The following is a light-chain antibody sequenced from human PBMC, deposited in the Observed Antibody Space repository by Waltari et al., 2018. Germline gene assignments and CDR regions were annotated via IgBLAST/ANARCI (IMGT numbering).Light chain of an antibody. V-gene: IGLV1-40*01. J-gene: IGLJ3*02. Sequence: SVLTQPPSMSGAPGQRVTISCTGSSSNLGAGHDVHWYQVFPGTAPKLLIYGNNNRPSGVPDRFSGSKSDTSASLAIGGLQAEDEADYYCQSFDIRLSGGVVFGGGTKVTVL. CDR3: QSFDIRLSGGVV. CDR1: SSNLGAGHD. CDR2: GNN.